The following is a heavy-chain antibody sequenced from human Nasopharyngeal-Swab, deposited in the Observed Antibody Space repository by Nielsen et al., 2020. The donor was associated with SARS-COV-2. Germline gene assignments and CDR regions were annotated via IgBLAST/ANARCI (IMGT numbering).Heavy chain of an antibody. V-gene: IGHV5-10-1*01. Sequence: GESLKISCKGSGYSFTSYYIIWVRQMPGKGLEWMGRIDPSDSYTNYSPSFQGHITISADNSISTPYLQWSSLKASDTAIYYCARRGFEYNSSPEWDYWGQGTLVTVSS. CDR3: ARRGFEYNSSPEWDY. CDR1: GYSFTSYY. CDR2: IDPSDSYT. J-gene: IGHJ4*02. D-gene: IGHD6-6*01.